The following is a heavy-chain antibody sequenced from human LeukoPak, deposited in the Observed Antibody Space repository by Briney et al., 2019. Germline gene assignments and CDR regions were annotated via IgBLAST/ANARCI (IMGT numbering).Heavy chain of an antibody. D-gene: IGHD3-10*01. CDR3: AGEAPATPGSYVDY. V-gene: IGHV4-30-4*01. CDR1: GGSIRSGDYF. Sequence: SETPSLTCTVSGGSIRSGDYFWSWIRQAPEKGLQWIGYIHHSGITNYNASLKSRVTMAVDTSKNQFSLKLTSVSAADTAVYYCAGEAPATPGSYVDYWGQGTPVTVSS. CDR2: IHHSGIT. J-gene: IGHJ4*02.